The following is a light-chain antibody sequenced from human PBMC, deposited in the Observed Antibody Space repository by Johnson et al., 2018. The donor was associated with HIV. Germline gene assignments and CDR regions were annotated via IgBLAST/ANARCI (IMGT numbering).Light chain of an antibody. J-gene: IGLJ1*01. CDR3: GTWDASLSVNV. Sequence: QSVLTQPPSVSAAPGQKVTISCSGSNSNIGNNYVSWYQQFPGTAPKLLIYDNDRRPSGVPDRFSGSKSGTSATLDITGLQSGDEADYYCGTWDASLSVNVFGPGTKVTVL. V-gene: IGLV1-51*02. CDR1: NSNIGNNY. CDR2: DND.